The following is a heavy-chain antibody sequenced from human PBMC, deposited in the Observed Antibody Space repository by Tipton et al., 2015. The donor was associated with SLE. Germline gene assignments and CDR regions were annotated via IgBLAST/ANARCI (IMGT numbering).Heavy chain of an antibody. V-gene: IGHV4-61*01. CDR2: VSYSGVT. Sequence: TLSLTCTVSGGSIDSGRNSWNWIRQPPGKGLEYIGYVSYSGVTNSNPSLQSRVTMSIDASKKQVSLRLSSVTAADTAVYYCASSPGVTLFRVVTYFDLWGQGILVTVSS. CDR1: GGSIDSGRNS. CDR3: ASSPGVTLFRVVTYFDL. D-gene: IGHD3-3*01. J-gene: IGHJ4*02.